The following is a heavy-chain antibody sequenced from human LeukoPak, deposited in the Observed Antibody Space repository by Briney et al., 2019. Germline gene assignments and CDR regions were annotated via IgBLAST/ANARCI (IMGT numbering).Heavy chain of an antibody. V-gene: IGHV3-48*03. D-gene: IGHD3-22*01. CDR3: ARGFEEWLLLSTTLGYYYYYMDV. J-gene: IGHJ6*03. CDR1: GFTFSSYE. CDR2: ISSSGSTI. Sequence: GGSLRLSCAASGFTFSSYEMNWVRQAPGKGLEWVSYISSSGSTIYYADSVKGRFTISRDNAKNSLYLQMNSLRAEDTAVYYCARGFEEWLLLSTTLGYYYYYMDVWGKGTTATVSS.